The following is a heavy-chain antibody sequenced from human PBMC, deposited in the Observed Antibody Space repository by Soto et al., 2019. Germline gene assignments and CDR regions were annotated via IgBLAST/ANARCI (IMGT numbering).Heavy chain of an antibody. V-gene: IGHV6-1*01. D-gene: IGHD1-1*01. CDR2: TYYRAKWYN. Sequence: PSQTLSLTSAMSGDSVSSNSTAGNWSRQSPSRGLEWLGRTYYRAKWYNDYAVSVKSRITINPDTSKNQCSLQLNSGTPEDTAVYYCARDQTERHLDSWGQGTLLTVSS. CDR1: GDSVSSNSTA. J-gene: IGHJ4*02. CDR3: ARDQTERHLDS.